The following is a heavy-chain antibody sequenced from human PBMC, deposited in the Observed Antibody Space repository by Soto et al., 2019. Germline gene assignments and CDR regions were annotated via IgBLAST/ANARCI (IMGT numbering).Heavy chain of an antibody. CDR2: ISGGGGGT. CDR3: AKFGMATTKRSPPYYIDY. Sequence: PGGSLRLSCAASGFTFSSYAMSWVRQAPGKGLEWVSSISGGGGGTYYADSVKGRFTFSRDNSKNTLYLQMNSLRAEDTAVYYCAKFGMATTKRSPPYYIDYWGQGALVTVSS. J-gene: IGHJ4*02. D-gene: IGHD1-1*01. V-gene: IGHV3-23*01. CDR1: GFTFSSYA.